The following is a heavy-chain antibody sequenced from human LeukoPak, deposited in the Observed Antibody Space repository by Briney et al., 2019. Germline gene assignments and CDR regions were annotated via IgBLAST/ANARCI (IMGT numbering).Heavy chain of an antibody. CDR2: TYYIGNT. Sequence: SQTLSLTCTVSGGSISSGDYYWSWIRQPPGKGLEWIGHTYYIGNTNYNPSLKSRVTISVDTSKNQFSLDLSSVTAADTAVYYCARGMLIVPSAPRRAFDIWGQGTMVTVSS. J-gene: IGHJ3*02. D-gene: IGHD2-8*01. CDR3: ARGMLIVPSAPRRAFDI. CDR1: GGSISSGDYY. V-gene: IGHV4-61*08.